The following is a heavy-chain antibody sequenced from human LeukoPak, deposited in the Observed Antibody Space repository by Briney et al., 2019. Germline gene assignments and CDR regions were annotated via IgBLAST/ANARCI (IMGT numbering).Heavy chain of an antibody. CDR3: ARLNFVYQAWFDP. CDR1: GYTFTSYY. Sequence: RASVKVSCKASGYTFTSYYMHWVRQAPGQGLEWMGIINTSGGDTSYAQKFQGRLTMTRDTSTNTVYMELTSLRSEDTAVYYCARLNFVYQAWFDPWGQGTLVTVS. CDR2: INTSGGDT. J-gene: IGHJ5*02. D-gene: IGHD5/OR15-5a*01. V-gene: IGHV1-46*01.